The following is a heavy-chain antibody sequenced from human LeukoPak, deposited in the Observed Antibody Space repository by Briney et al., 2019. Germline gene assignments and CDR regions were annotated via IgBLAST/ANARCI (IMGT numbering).Heavy chain of an antibody. CDR1: GFTFSSYA. D-gene: IGHD3-3*01. CDR3: ASFGAEADYFDY. Sequence: PGRSLRLSCAASGFTFSSYAMHWVRQAPGKGLEWVAVISYDGSNKYYADSVKGRFTISRDNAKNSLYLQMNSLRAEDTAVYYCASFGAEADYFDYWGQGTLVTVSS. CDR2: ISYDGSNK. V-gene: IGHV3-30-3*01. J-gene: IGHJ4*02.